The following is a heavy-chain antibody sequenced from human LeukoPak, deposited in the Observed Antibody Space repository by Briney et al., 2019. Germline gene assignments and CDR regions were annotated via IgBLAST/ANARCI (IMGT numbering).Heavy chain of an antibody. Sequence: TSQTLSLTCTVSGGSISSGGYYWSWIRQPPGKGLEWIGYIYHSGSTYYNPSLKSRVTISVDRSKNQFSLKLSSVTAADTAVYYCARGLGYSSGYYSYWGQGTLVTVSS. J-gene: IGHJ4*02. CDR1: GGSISSGGYY. V-gene: IGHV4-30-2*01. D-gene: IGHD3-22*01. CDR2: IYHSGST. CDR3: ARGLGYSSGYYSY.